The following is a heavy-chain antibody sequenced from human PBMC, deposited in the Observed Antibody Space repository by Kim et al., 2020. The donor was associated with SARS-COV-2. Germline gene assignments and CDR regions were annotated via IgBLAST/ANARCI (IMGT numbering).Heavy chain of an antibody. D-gene: IGHD3-22*01. CDR3: ARETITMIVVVQAFDI. V-gene: IGHV4-31*02. Sequence: PALKGRVTISLATAKTQFSLKLSSVTAADTAVYYCARETITMIVVVQAFDIWGQGTMVTVSS. J-gene: IGHJ3*02.